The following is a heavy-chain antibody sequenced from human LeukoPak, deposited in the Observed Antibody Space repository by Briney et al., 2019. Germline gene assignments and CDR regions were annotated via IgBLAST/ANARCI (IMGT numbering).Heavy chain of an antibody. V-gene: IGHV4-59*01. CDR3: ARSRFGVSIYFDY. J-gene: IGHJ4*02. D-gene: IGHD3-3*01. Sequence: SETLSLTCTVSGGSISGNSWSWVRLPPGDGLEWIGYIYHTGHTHYNPALKSRVTMSMDTSKSQVSLKMSSVTAADTAMYYCARSRFGVSIYFDYWGRGTLVTVSS. CDR2: IYHTGHT. CDR1: GGSISGNS.